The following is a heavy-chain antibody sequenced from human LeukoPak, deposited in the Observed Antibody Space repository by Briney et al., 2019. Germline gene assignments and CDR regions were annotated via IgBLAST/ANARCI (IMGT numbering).Heavy chain of an antibody. Sequence: PGGSLRLSWAASGFTLSSYAMSWVRQAPGKGLEWVSSISGSGGSTYYADSVKGRFTISRDNSKNTLYLQMNSLRTEDTAVYYCARQDGLTTVTAWGQGTLVTVSS. V-gene: IGHV3-23*01. CDR1: GFTLSSYA. J-gene: IGHJ4*02. CDR3: ARQDGLTTVTA. D-gene: IGHD4-17*01. CDR2: ISGSGGST.